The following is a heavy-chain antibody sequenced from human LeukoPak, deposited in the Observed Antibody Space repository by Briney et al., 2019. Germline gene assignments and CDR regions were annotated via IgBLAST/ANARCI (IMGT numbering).Heavy chain of an antibody. Sequence: SETLSLTCAVYGGSFSGYYWSWIRQPPGKGLEWIGEINHSGSTNYNPSLKSRVTISVETCKKQISLKMSSVTAADTAVYYCARGRSRDGYNYYFDYWGQGTLVTVSS. CDR3: ARGRSRDGYNYYFDY. V-gene: IGHV4-34*01. CDR2: INHSGST. D-gene: IGHD5-24*01. CDR1: GGSFSGYY. J-gene: IGHJ4*02.